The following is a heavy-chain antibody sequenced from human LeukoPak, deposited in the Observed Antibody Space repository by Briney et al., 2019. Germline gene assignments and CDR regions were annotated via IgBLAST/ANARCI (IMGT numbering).Heavy chain of an antibody. Sequence: GGSLSFSCAASGFTFSNAWMSWVRQAPGKGLEWVARIKSKTDGGTTDYAAPVKGRFTISRDDSKNTLYLQMNSLKIEDTAVYYCTRGYNYAFNWGQGTLVTVSS. J-gene: IGHJ4*02. V-gene: IGHV3-15*01. CDR1: GFTFSNAW. CDR3: TRGYNYAFN. D-gene: IGHD5-18*01. CDR2: IKSKTDGGTT.